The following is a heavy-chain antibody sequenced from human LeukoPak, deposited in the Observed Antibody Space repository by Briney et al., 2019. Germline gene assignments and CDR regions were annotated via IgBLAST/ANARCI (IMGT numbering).Heavy chain of an antibody. V-gene: IGHV5-51*01. Sequence: GESLKISCKASGHSFSTYWIGWVRQMPGKGLEWMGIIHPEDSDTQYSPSFQGQVTISADKSISTAYLQWSSLKASDTAMYYCARRYYHSSEFDTWGQGTLVTVSS. CDR1: GHSFSTYW. CDR2: IHPEDSDT. D-gene: IGHD3-22*01. CDR3: ARRYYHSSEFDT. J-gene: IGHJ5*02.